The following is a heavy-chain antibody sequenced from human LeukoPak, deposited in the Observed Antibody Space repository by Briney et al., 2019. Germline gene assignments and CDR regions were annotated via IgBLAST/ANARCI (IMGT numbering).Heavy chain of an antibody. V-gene: IGHV3-11*01. Sequence: GGSLRLSCAASGFTFSDYYMSWIRQAPGRGLEWVSSISSSDSTIYYADSVKGRFTISRDNAKNSLYLQMNSLRAEDTAVYYCARRSSGYYAWVFDYWGQGTLVTVSS. J-gene: IGHJ4*02. CDR3: ARRSSGYYAWVFDY. CDR1: GFTFSDYY. D-gene: IGHD3-22*01. CDR2: ISSSDSTI.